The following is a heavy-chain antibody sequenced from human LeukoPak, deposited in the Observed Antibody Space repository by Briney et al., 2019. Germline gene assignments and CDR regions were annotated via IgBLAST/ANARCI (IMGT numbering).Heavy chain of an antibody. J-gene: IGHJ4*02. Sequence: SETLSLTCSVSGGSIRSYYWNWIRQPAGKGLEWIGRISTSGSTNYNPSLKSRVTMSVDTSKNQFSLMLSSVTAADTAVYYCTRDSSGYDWFFDYWGQGTLVTVSS. D-gene: IGHD5-12*01. V-gene: IGHV4-4*07. CDR1: GGSIRSYY. CDR3: TRDSSGYDWFFDY. CDR2: ISTSGST.